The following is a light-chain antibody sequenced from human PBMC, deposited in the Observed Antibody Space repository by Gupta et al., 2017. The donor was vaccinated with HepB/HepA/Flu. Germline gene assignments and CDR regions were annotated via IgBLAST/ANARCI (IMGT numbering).Light chain of an antibody. CDR1: QDISDW. CDR2: AAS. Sequence: DIQMTQSPPSLSASVGDRVTIPCRASQDISDWLAWYRQKPEKAPESLIFAASTLQSGVPSRFSGSRSGTDFTLTISSLQPEDFATYYCQQDKSYPITFGQGTQMEI. CDR3: QQDKSYPIT. J-gene: IGKJ5*01. V-gene: IGKV1D-16*01.